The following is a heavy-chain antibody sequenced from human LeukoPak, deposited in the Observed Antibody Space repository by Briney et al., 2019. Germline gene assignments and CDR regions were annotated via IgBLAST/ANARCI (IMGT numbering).Heavy chain of an antibody. J-gene: IGHJ4*02. CDR1: GYSFTSYC. D-gene: IGHD3-10*01. CDR3: ARPMYYYGSGSYYNPGSPADY. Sequence: GESLKISCKVSGYSFTSYCIGWVRQMPGKGLEWMGIIYPGDSGPTYSPSFQGQVTISVDKSINTAYLQWSSLQASDTAMYYCARPMYYYGSGSYYNPGSPADYWGQGTLVTVSS. V-gene: IGHV5-51*01. CDR2: IYPGDSGP.